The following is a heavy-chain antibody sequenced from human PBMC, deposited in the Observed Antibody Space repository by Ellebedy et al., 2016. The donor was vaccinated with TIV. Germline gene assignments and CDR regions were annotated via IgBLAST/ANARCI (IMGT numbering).Heavy chain of an antibody. CDR1: SGSFSSTNYY. CDR2: VYSRGGT. D-gene: IGHD2-2*02. V-gene: IGHV4-39*01. CDR3: ARQYCSSSSCYTRWVDS. J-gene: IGHJ4*02. Sequence: GSLRLXXTVSSGSFSSTNYYWVWIRQPPGKGLEWIGSVYSRGGTYYNLSLKSRVTISGDTSRNQISLTLSSVTASDTAVYYCARQYCSSSSCYTRWVDSWGQGTLVTVSS.